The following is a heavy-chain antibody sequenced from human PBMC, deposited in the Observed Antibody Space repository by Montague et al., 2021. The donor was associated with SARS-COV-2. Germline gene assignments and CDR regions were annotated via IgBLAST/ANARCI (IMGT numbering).Heavy chain of an antibody. V-gene: IGHV7-4-1*02. D-gene: IGHD5-12*01. CDR2: INRRTGTP. J-gene: IGHJ4*02. CDR1: GYTFDAFG. Sequence: SVKVSCKASGYTFDAFGINLVRQAPGQGLEWMGWINRRTGTPTYAQDFTGQFVFSLDTSVNTAYLEISSLKGEDTAVYYCAGVGGYSGYPFVYWGQGTLVTVSP. CDR3: AGVGGYSGYPFVY.